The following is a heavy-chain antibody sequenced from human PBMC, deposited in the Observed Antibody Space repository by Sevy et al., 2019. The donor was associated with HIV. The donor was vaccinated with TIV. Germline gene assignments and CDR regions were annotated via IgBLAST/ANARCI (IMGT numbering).Heavy chain of an antibody. V-gene: IGHV3-23*01. CDR1: GFTFNKYS. CDR2: LSFGRGEI. J-gene: IGHJ4*02. Sequence: GGSLRLSCAASGFTFNKYSMSWVRQPPGKGLEWVATLSFGRGEINYADSVKGRFTISRDNSKNSFYLQMNNLRAEDTALYYCAREGCTKPHDYWGQGTLVTVSS. CDR3: AREGCTKPHDY. D-gene: IGHD2-8*01.